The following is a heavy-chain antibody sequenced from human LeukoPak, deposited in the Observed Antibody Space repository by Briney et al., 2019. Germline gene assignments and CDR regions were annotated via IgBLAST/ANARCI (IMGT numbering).Heavy chain of an antibody. CDR2: INWNGGST. CDR3: ASSGLYDYVWGSYRPPFDY. Sequence: GGSLRLSCAASGLTFDDYGMSWVRQAPGKGLEWVSGINWNGGSTGYADSVKSRFTISRDNAKNSLYLQMNSLRAEDTALYYCASSGLYDYVWGSYRPPFDYWGQGTLVTVSS. V-gene: IGHV3-20*04. J-gene: IGHJ4*02. D-gene: IGHD3-16*02. CDR1: GLTFDDYG.